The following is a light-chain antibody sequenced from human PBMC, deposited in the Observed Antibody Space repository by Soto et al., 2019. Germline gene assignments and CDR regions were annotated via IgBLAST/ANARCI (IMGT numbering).Light chain of an antibody. CDR3: QQYNNWPRA. CDR2: GAS. CDR1: QSVSSN. V-gene: IGKV3-15*01. Sequence: EIVMTQSPATLSVSPGERATISCRASQSVSSNLAWYQQKPGQAPRLLIYGASTRATGISARFSGSGSGTEFTLTISSLQSEDFAVYYCQQYNNWPRAFGQGTKVDIK. J-gene: IGKJ1*01.